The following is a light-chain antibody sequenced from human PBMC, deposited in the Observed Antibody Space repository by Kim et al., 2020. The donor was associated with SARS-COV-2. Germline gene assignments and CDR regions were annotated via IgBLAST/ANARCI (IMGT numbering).Light chain of an antibody. CDR2: YDS. J-gene: IGLJ2*01. CDR1: NIGSKS. CDR3: QVCDSGVV. V-gene: IGLV3-21*04. Sequence: SYELTQPPSVSVAPGKTARITCGGNNIGSKSVHWYQQKPGQAPVLVIYYDSDRPSGIPERFSGSNSGNTAPLTISRVEAGDEADYYCQVCDSGVVFGGGT.